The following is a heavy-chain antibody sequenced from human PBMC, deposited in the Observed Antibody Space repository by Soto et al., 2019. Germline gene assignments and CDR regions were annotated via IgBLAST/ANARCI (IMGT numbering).Heavy chain of an antibody. CDR2: IYYSGST. V-gene: IGHV4-30-4*01. Sequence: QVQLQESGPGLVKPSQTLSLTCTVSGGTXXXXXXXXXWIRQPPGKGLEWIGYIYYSGSTYYNPSLKSRXTIXVXXXKXQFSXXXSSVTAAXTAVYYCATGDYVFLDYWGQGTLVTVSS. J-gene: IGHJ4*02. CDR1: GGTXXXXXXX. D-gene: IGHD4-17*01. CDR3: ATGDYVFLDY.